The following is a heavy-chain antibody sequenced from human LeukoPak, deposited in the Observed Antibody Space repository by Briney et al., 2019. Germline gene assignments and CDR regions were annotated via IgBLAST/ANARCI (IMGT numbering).Heavy chain of an antibody. D-gene: IGHD1-1*01. CDR1: GYTFTSYD. CDR3: ARVRTTSPYYYGMDV. Sequence: ASVKVSCKASGYTFTSYDLNWVRQATGQGLEWMGWMNPNSGNTGYAQKFQGRVTMTRNTSISTAYMELSSLRSEDTAVYYCARVRTTSPYYYGMDVWGQGTTVTVSS. V-gene: IGHV1-8*01. CDR2: MNPNSGNT. J-gene: IGHJ6*02.